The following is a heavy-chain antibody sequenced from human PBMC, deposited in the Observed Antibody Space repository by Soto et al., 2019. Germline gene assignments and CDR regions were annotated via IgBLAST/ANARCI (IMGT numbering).Heavy chain of an antibody. CDR1: GDTFSRYT. D-gene: IGHD2-21*01. V-gene: IGHV1-69*02. CDR3: ARVIPSESFDY. CDR2: IIPILGIA. J-gene: IGHJ4*02. Sequence: ASVKVSCKASGDTFSRYTINWVRQAPGQGLEWMGRIIPILGIANYAEKFQGRVTITADKSTSTAYMELSSLRSEDTAVYYCARVIPSESFDYWGQGTVVTVSS.